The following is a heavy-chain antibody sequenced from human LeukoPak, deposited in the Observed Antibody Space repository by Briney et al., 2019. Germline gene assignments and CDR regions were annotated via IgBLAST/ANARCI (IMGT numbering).Heavy chain of an antibody. CDR2: ISGSGGST. Sequence: GGSLRLSCAASGFTFSSYAMSWVRQAPGKGLEWVSAISGSGGSTYYADSVKGRFTISRDNSKNTLYLQMNSLRAEDTAVYYCAKGDYDILTGYYDAFDIWGQGTMVTVSS. V-gene: IGHV3-23*01. J-gene: IGHJ3*02. CDR1: GFTFSSYA. D-gene: IGHD3-9*01. CDR3: AKGDYDILTGYYDAFDI.